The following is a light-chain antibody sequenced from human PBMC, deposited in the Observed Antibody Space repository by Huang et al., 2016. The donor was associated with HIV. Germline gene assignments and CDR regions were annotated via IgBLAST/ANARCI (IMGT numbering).Light chain of an antibody. CDR3: QQYYNTPS. V-gene: IGKV4-1*01. Sequence: DIVMTQSPDSLTVSLGERATINCKSSQSVLYSSNNNNYLAWYQQKPVQPPKLLIYWASTRESGVPDRFSGSGSGTDFTLTISSLQAEDVAVYYCQQYYNTPSFGQGTKVEIK. CDR1: QSVLYSSNNNNY. J-gene: IGKJ1*01. CDR2: WAS.